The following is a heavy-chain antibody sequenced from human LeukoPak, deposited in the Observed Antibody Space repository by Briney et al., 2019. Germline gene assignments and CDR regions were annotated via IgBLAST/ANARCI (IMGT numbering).Heavy chain of an antibody. Sequence: ASVKVSCKASGYTFTSYGISWGRQAPGQGLEWMGWISAYNGNTNYAQKLQGRVTMTTDTSTSTAYMELRSLRSDDTAVYYCARAPEGTQTSWFDPWGQGTLVTVSS. V-gene: IGHV1-18*01. CDR1: GYTFTSYG. CDR3: ARAPEGTQTSWFDP. D-gene: IGHD1-7*01. J-gene: IGHJ5*02. CDR2: ISAYNGNT.